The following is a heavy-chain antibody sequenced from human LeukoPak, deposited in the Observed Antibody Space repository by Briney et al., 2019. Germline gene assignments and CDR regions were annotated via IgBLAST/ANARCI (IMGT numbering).Heavy chain of an antibody. V-gene: IGHV3-53*01. Sequence: GGSLRLSCAASGFTVSSNYMSWVRQAPGKGLEWVSLIYSGGSTYYADSVKGRFTISRDNSKNTLYLQMNSLRAEDTAVYYCAGDQVPYGDYGYWGQGTLVTVSS. D-gene: IGHD4-17*01. CDR3: AGDQVPYGDYGY. CDR1: GFTVSSNY. CDR2: IYSGGST. J-gene: IGHJ4*02.